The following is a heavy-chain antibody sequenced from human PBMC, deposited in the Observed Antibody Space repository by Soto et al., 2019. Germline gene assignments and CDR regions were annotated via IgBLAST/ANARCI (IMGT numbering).Heavy chain of an antibody. V-gene: IGHV4-34*01. J-gene: IGHJ6*02. CDR1: GGSFSGYY. D-gene: IGHD2-2*01. CDR3: ARGRGPPEGRYCSSTSCSYYYYYGMDV. CDR2: INHSGST. Sequence: QVQLQQWGAGLLKPSETLSLTCAVYGGSFSGYYWSWIRQRPGKGLEWIGEINHSGSTNYNPSLKSRVTISVDTSKNQFSLKLSSVTAADTAVYYCARGRGPPEGRYCSSTSCSYYYYYGMDVWGQGTTVTVSS.